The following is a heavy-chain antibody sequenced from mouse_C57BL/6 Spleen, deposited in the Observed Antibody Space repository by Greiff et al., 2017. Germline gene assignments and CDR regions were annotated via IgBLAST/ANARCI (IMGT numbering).Heavy chain of an antibody. D-gene: IGHD2-5*01. CDR1: GYTFTSYW. V-gene: IGHV1-52*01. Sequence: QVQLQQPGAELVRPGSSVKLSCKASGYTFTSYWMHWVKQRPIQGLEWIGNIDPSDSETHYNQKFKDKATLTVDKSSSTAYMQLSSLTSEDSAVYYCARSGYSNWGYFDVWGTGTTVTVSS. J-gene: IGHJ1*03. CDR3: ARSGYSNWGYFDV. CDR2: IDPSDSET.